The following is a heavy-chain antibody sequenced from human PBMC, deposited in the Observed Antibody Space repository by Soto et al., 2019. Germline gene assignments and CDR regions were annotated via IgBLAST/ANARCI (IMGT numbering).Heavy chain of an antibody. Sequence: QVQLQESGPGLVKPSQTLSLTCTVSGGSISSGGYYWSWIRQHPGKGLEWIGYIYYSGSTYYNPSLKSRVTISVDTSKNQFSLKLSSVTAADTAVYYCARVQVDYGYPTSAFDIWGQGTMVTVSS. V-gene: IGHV4-31*03. J-gene: IGHJ3*02. D-gene: IGHD4-17*01. CDR3: ARVQVDYGYPTSAFDI. CDR1: GGSISSGGYY. CDR2: IYYSGST.